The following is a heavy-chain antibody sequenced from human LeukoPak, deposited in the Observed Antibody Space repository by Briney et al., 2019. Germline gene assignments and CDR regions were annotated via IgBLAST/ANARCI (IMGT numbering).Heavy chain of an antibody. V-gene: IGHV3-30*18. D-gene: IGHD3-16*01. Sequence: GGSLRLSCAASGFTFSSYGMHWVRQAPGKGLEWVAVISYDGSNKYYADSVKGRFTISRDNSKNTLYLQMNSLRAEDTAVYYCAKGFMITFGGVTDWGQGTLVTVSS. CDR3: AKGFMITFGGVTD. CDR1: GFTFSSYG. CDR2: ISYDGSNK. J-gene: IGHJ4*02.